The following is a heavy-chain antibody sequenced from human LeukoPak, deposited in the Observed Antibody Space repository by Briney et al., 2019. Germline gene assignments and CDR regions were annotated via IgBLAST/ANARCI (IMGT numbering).Heavy chain of an antibody. V-gene: IGHV5-51*01. CDR1: GYSFTSYW. J-gene: IGHJ4*02. D-gene: IGHD5-12*01. CDR2: IYPGDSDT. Sequence: GESLKISCKGSGYSFTSYWIGWVRQMPGKGLEWMGIIYPGDSDTRYSPSFQGQVTISADKSISTAYLQWSSLKASDTAMYYCARRGYSGYEDGRFDYWGQGTLVTVSS. CDR3: ARRGYSGYEDGRFDY.